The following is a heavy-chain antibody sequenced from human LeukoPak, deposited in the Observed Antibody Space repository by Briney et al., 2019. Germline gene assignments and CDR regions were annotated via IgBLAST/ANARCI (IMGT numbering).Heavy chain of an antibody. J-gene: IGHJ4*02. CDR3: AREVSTLFDY. CDR1: GGTFSSYA. V-gene: IGHV1-69*13. Sequence: PVASVKVSCKASGGTFSSYAISWVRQAPGQGLEWMGGIIPIFGTANYAQKFQGRVTITADESTSTAYMELSSLRSDDTAVYYCAREVSTLFDYWGQGTLVTVSS. CDR2: IIPIFGTA. D-gene: IGHD5/OR15-5a*01.